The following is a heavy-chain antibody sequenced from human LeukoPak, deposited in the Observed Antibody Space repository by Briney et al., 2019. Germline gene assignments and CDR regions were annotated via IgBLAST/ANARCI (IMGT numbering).Heavy chain of an antibody. Sequence: NPGGSLRLSCAASGFTFSSYSMNWVRQAPGKGLEWVSSISSSSSYIYYADSVKGRFTISRDDARNSLYLQMNSLRVEDTAMYYCARRDDFDIWGQGTLVTVSS. CDR2: ISSSSSYI. J-gene: IGHJ3*02. V-gene: IGHV3-21*01. CDR1: GFTFSSYS. CDR3: ARRDDFDI.